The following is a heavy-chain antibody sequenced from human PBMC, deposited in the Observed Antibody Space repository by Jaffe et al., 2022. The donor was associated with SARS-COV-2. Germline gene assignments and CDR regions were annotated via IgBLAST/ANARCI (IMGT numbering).Heavy chain of an antibody. CDR1: SGSLNRGRSY. CDR2: ISDSGST. D-gene: IGHD3-10*01. V-gene: IGHV4-61*01. J-gene: IGHJ4*02. CDR3: ARSGGAPGMF. Sequence: QVQLQESGPGLVKPSETLSLTCTFSSGSLNRGRSYWSWVRQPPGKGLEWIACISDSGSTNYSPSLKSRVTISADTSKNQFSLKLNSVTAADTAVYYCARSGGAPGMFWGQGIMVTVSS.